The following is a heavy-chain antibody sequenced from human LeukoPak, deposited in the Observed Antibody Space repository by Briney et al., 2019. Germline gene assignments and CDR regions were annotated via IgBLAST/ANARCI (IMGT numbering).Heavy chain of an antibody. CDR3: ARAKYSSRWSLDY. J-gene: IGHJ4*02. Sequence: GGSLRLSCAASGFTVSSNYMTWVRQAPGKGLEWVSVIYSGGSTYYADCVKGRFTISRDNGNNTMYLQMNSLRAEDTAIYYCARAKYSSRWSLDYWGQGALVTVSS. V-gene: IGHV3-66*01. CDR2: IYSGGST. D-gene: IGHD6-13*01. CDR1: GFTVSSNY.